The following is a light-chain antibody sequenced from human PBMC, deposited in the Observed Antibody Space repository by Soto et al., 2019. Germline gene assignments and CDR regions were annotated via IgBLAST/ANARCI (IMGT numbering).Light chain of an antibody. J-gene: IGKJ1*01. V-gene: IGKV1-5*01. CDR3: QQYHRYST. CDR2: DVS. Sequence: DIQMTQSPSTLSASVGDRVTITCRASQSINAWLAWYQQKPGKAPKLLIYDVSTLDSGVPSRFSGSASGTEFTLTINNLESDDFATYYCQQYHRYSTFGQGTKV. CDR1: QSINAW.